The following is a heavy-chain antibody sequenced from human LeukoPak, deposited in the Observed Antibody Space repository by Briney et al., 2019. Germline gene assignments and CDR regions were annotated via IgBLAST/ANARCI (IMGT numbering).Heavy chain of an antibody. D-gene: IGHD3-3*01. J-gene: IGHJ5*02. Sequence: GSPRLSCAASGFTFSSYWMHWVRQAPGKGLVWVSRINTDGSNTSYADSVKGRFTISRDNAKNTLYLQMNSLRAEDTAVYYCASSLLEWYHWGQGTLVTVSS. V-gene: IGHV3-74*01. CDR2: INTDGSNT. CDR3: ASSLLEWYH. CDR1: GFTFSSYW.